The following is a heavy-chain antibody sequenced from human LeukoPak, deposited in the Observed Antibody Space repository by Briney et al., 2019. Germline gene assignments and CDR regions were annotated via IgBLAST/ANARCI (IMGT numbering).Heavy chain of an antibody. D-gene: IGHD6-13*01. CDR2: INPNSGGT. J-gene: IGHJ4*02. V-gene: IGHV1-2*04. CDR1: GYTFTGYY. Sequence: ASVKVSCKASGYTFTGYYMHWVRQAPGQGLEWMGWINPNSGGTNYAQKFQGWVTMTRDTSISTAYMELRSLRSDDTAVYYCVRESDRCSGSCENDYWGQGTLVTVSS. CDR3: VRESDRCSGSCENDY.